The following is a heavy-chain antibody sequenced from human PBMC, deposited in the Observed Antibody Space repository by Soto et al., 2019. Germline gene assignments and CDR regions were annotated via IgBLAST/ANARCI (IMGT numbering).Heavy chain of an antibody. J-gene: IGHJ4*02. Sequence: GGSLRLSCAASGFTFSSYGMHWVRQAPGKGLEWVAVISYDGSNKYYADSVKGRFTISRDNSKNTLYLQMNSLRAEDTAVYYCATLSIAARPGRGSFDYWGQGTLVTVSS. CDR2: ISYDGSNK. D-gene: IGHD6-6*01. CDR3: ATLSIAARPGRGSFDY. CDR1: GFTFSSYG. V-gene: IGHV3-30*03.